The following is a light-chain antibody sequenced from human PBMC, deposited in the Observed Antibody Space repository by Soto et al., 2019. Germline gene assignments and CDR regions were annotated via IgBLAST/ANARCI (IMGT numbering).Light chain of an antibody. J-gene: IGKJ4*01. CDR1: QGIRLD. Sequence: AIEMTQSPSSLSVSVGDRVTITCRASQGIRLDLGWYQQKPGKAPELLIYAASILQSGVPSRFSGSGSGTDFTLTITSLQPEDFAIYYCLQDYTYPRTFGGGTKVDIK. CDR2: AAS. CDR3: LQDYTYPRT. V-gene: IGKV1-6*01.